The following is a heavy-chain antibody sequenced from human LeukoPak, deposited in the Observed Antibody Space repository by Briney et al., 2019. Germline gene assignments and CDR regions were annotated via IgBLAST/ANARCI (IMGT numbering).Heavy chain of an antibody. D-gene: IGHD2-2*01. CDR1: GFTFSDYY. Sequence: NPGGSLRLSCAASGFTFSDYYMSWIRQAPGKGLEWVSYISSSGSTIYYADSVKGRFIISRDNAKNSLYLQMNSLRAEDTAVYYCATLEGDIVVDFDYWGQGTLVTVSS. CDR3: ATLEGDIVVDFDY. CDR2: ISSSGSTI. J-gene: IGHJ4*02. V-gene: IGHV3-11*01.